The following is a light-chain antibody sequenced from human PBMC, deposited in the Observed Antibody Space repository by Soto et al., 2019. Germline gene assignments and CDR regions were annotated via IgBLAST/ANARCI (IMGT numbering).Light chain of an antibody. CDR3: QQYGSSPRFT. CDR1: QSVSSRY. J-gene: IGKJ3*01. CDR2: CAS. Sequence: EIVLTQSPGTLSLSPGERATLSCRASQSVSSRYLAWYQQKPGQAPSLLIYCASSRATGIPDRFSCSEAGTDFTLPISRLEPEDFAVYYCQQYGSSPRFTFSPGTKVDIK. V-gene: IGKV3-20*01.